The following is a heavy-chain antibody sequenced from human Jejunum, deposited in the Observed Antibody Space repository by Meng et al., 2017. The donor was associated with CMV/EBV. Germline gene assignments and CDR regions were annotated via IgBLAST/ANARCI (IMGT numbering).Heavy chain of an antibody. V-gene: IGHV1-69-2*01. CDR2: VDPEDGET. Sequence: CNVSEYTFTDYYIRWVQQAPGRGLEWMGLVDPEDGETIYAEKSQGRVIISADTSTDTIYMELSSLRSEDTAVYFCALGLYTTSWFFDLWGRGTLVT. CDR1: EYTFTDYY. J-gene: IGHJ2*01. D-gene: IGHD1-14*01. CDR3: ALGLYTTSWFFDL.